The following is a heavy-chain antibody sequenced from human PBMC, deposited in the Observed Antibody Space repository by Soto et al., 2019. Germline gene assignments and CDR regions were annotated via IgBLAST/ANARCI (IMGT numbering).Heavy chain of an antibody. V-gene: IGHV4-59*08. CDR3: ARVPGP. CDR1: GGSISSDY. Sequence: SVTLCLTCTVSGGSISSDYWSWIRQPPGKGLEWIGYIYYSGSTNYNPSLKSRVTISVDTSKNQFSLKLNSMTAADTAVYYCARVPGPWGQGTLVTV. CDR2: IYYSGST. J-gene: IGHJ5*02.